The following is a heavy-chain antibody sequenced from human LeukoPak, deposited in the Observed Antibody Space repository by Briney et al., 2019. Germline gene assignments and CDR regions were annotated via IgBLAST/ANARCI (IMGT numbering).Heavy chain of an antibody. CDR1: GGSISSYY. Sequence: SETLSLTCTVSGGSISSYYWSWIRQPPGKGLEWIGYIYYSGSTNYNPSLKSRVPISVDTSKNQFSLKLSSVTAADTAVYYCARARGFSGYPDYWGQGTLVTVSS. CDR2: IYYSGST. CDR3: ARARGFSGYPDY. D-gene: IGHD3-22*01. V-gene: IGHV4-59*01. J-gene: IGHJ4*02.